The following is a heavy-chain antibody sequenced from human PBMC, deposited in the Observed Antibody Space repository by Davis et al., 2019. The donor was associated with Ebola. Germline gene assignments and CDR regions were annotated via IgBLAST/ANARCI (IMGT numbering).Heavy chain of an antibody. V-gene: IGHV4-39*01. Sequence: SETLSLTCTVSGGSISNYYWGWIRQPPGKGLEWIGSIYYSGSTYYNPSLKSRVTISVDTSKNQFSLKLSSVTAADTAVYYCARPWLGVGGIDYWGQGTLVTVSS. CDR1: GGSISNYY. CDR2: IYYSGST. CDR3: ARPWLGVGGIDY. D-gene: IGHD6-19*01. J-gene: IGHJ4*02.